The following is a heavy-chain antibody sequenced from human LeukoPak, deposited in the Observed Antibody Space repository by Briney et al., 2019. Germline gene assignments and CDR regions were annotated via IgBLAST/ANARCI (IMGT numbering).Heavy chain of an antibody. J-gene: IGHJ4*02. Sequence: GGSLRLSCAASGFTFDDYAMHWVRQAPGKGLEWVSGISWNSGSIGYADSVKGRFTISRDNAKNSLYLQMNSLGAEDTALYYCAKDPQYSSSWSFDYWGQGTLVTVSS. CDR3: AKDPQYSSSWSFDY. V-gene: IGHV3-9*01. CDR2: ISWNSGSI. CDR1: GFTFDDYA. D-gene: IGHD6-13*01.